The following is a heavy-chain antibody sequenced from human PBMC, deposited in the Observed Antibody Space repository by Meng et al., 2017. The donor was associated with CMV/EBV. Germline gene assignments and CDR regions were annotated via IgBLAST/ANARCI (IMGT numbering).Heavy chain of an antibody. CDR3: ARAVPAAIGKSWFDP. V-gene: IGHV3-20*04. CDR2: INWNGGST. Sequence: GESLKISCAASGFTFDDYDMSWVRQAPGKGLEWVSGINWNGGSTGYADSVKGRFTISRDNAKNSLYLQMNSLRAEDTALYYCARAVPAAIGKSWFDPWGQGTLVTVSS. D-gene: IGHD2-2*01. CDR1: GFTFDDYD. J-gene: IGHJ5*02.